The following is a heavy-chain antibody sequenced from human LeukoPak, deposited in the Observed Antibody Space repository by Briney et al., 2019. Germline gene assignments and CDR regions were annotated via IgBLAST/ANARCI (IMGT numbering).Heavy chain of an antibody. V-gene: IGHV1-3*01. Sequence: GASVKVSCKASGYTFTTYAMHWVRQAPGQRLEWMGWINAGNGNIKYSQKFQGRVTITRDTSASTVYMELSSLRSEDTAVYYCARKVEGCCSSTSCYAYYYYGMDVWGQGTTVTVSS. CDR3: ARKVEGCCSSTSCYAYYYYGMDV. D-gene: IGHD2-2*01. J-gene: IGHJ6*02. CDR2: INAGNGNI. CDR1: GYTFTTYA.